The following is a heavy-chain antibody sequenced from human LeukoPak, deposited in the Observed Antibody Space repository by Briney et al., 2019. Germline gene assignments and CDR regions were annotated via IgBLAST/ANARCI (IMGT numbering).Heavy chain of an antibody. J-gene: IGHJ6*02. CDR2: IYSGGST. Sequence: GGSLRLSCAASGSTVSSNYMSWVRQAPGKGLEWVSVIYSGGSTYYADSVKGRFTISRDNSKNTLYLQMNSLRAEDTAVYYCARGNPFQEYGMDVWGQGTTVTVSS. D-gene: IGHD1-14*01. CDR1: GSTVSSNY. CDR3: ARGNPFQEYGMDV. V-gene: IGHV3-53*01.